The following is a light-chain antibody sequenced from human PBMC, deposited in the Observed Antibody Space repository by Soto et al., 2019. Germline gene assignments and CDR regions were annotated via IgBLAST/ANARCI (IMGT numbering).Light chain of an antibody. CDR3: LQHNTYPRS. CDR2: ATS. Sequence: DIQMVQSPCSLSAAVGDRVTITCRASQGIGNDLGWYQQKPGKAPKRLIYATSSLQSGVPSRFSGSGSGTEFTLTISSLQPEDFATYYCLQHNTYPRSFGQGTKVDIK. V-gene: IGKV1-17*01. CDR1: QGIGND. J-gene: IGKJ1*01.